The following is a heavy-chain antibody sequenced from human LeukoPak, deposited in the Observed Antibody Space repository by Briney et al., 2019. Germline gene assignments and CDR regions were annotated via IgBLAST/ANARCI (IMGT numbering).Heavy chain of an antibody. J-gene: IGHJ4*02. CDR3: TRRGGEHDF. CDR2: IRSKANAYAT. Sequence: GGSLKLSCAASGFTFSGSAMHWVRQASGKGLEWVGRIRSKANAYATAYADSVKGRFTISRDDSRNTAYLQMNRLKNEDTAVYYCTRRGGEHDFWGQGTLVTVSS. D-gene: IGHD4-17*01. V-gene: IGHV3-73*01. CDR1: GFTFSGSA.